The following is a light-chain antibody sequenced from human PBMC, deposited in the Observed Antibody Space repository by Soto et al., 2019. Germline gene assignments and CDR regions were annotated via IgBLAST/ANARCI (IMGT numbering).Light chain of an antibody. CDR2: EVS. Sequence: QSALTQPASVSGSPGQSITISCTGTNSDVGGYNYVSWYQQHPGKAPKLMIYEVSNWPSGVSNRFSGSKSGNTASLTISGLQAEDEADYYCSSYTSSSTVIFGGGTKLTVL. CDR3: SSYTSSSTVI. CDR1: NSDVGGYNY. V-gene: IGLV2-14*01. J-gene: IGLJ2*01.